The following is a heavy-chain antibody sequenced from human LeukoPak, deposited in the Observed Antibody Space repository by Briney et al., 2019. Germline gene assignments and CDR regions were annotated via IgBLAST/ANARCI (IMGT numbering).Heavy chain of an antibody. Sequence: ASVKVSCKASGYTFTSYAMHWVRQAPGQRLEWMGWINAGNGNTKYSQKFQGRVTITRDTSASTAYMELSSLRSEDTAVYYCARSGYYYDSSGYYYPLFDYWGQGTLVTVSS. V-gene: IGHV1-3*01. J-gene: IGHJ4*02. CDR3: ARSGYYYDSSGYYYPLFDY. CDR1: GYTFTSYA. D-gene: IGHD3-22*01. CDR2: INAGNGNT.